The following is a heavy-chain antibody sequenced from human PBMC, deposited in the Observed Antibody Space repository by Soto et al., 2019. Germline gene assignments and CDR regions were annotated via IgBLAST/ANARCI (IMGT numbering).Heavy chain of an antibody. CDR3: ARESGGSFKVDY. D-gene: IGHD2-15*01. CDR1: GGSISSSSYY. Sequence: PSETLSLTCTVSGGSISSSSYYWGWIRQPPGKGLEWIGSIYYSGSTYYNPSLKSRVTISVDTSKNQFSLKLSSVTAADTAVYYCARESGGSFKVDYWGQGILVTVSS. CDR2: IYYSGST. V-gene: IGHV4-39*02. J-gene: IGHJ4*02.